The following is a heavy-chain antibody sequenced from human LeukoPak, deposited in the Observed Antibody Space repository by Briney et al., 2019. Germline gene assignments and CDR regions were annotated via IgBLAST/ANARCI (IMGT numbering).Heavy chain of an antibody. J-gene: IGHJ4*02. D-gene: IGHD3-9*01. Sequence: SETLSLTCAVYGGSFTTYYWSWIRQPPGKGLEWIGEINHNEFTNYNPSLKNRVTITIDTSKKQFSLRLTSVTVADSGVYFCARRDADDISARVLPFDFWGQGTLVTVSS. CDR1: GGSFTTYY. V-gene: IGHV4-34*01. CDR3: ARRDADDISARVLPFDF. CDR2: INHNEFT.